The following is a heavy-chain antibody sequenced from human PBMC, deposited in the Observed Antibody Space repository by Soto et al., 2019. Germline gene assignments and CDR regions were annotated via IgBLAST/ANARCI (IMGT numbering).Heavy chain of an antibody. V-gene: IGHV1-46*01. J-gene: IGHJ4*02. Sequence: ASVEVSCMASGYTFTSYYMHWVRQAPGQGLEWMGIINPSGGSTSYAQKFQGRVTMTRDTSTSTVYMELSSLRSEDTAVYYCARVRRRSGYYYGFWGQGTPVTVSS. D-gene: IGHD3-3*01. CDR3: ARVRRRSGYYYGF. CDR1: GYTFTSYY. CDR2: INPSGGST.